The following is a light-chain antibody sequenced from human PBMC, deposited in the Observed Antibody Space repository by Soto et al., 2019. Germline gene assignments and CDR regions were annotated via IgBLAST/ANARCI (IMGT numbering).Light chain of an antibody. CDR1: QSVRSN. Sequence: EIVLTQSPVTLSVSPGERATLSCRASQSVRSNLAWYQQKPGQAPRLLVYGASTRATGIPARFSGSGSGTEFTLTISSLQSEDFAVYYCQQYNNWPITFGQGTRLEIK. CDR3: QQYNNWPIT. CDR2: GAS. V-gene: IGKV3D-15*01. J-gene: IGKJ5*01.